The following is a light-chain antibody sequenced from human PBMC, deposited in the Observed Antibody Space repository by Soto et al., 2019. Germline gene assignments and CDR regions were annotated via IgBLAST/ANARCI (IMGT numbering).Light chain of an antibody. CDR2: AAS. V-gene: IGKV1D-16*01. J-gene: IGKJ5*01. CDR3: QQYYSYPIT. Sequence: DNQMNQSPSSLSASVGDRVTITCRASQGISSWLAWYQQKPGKAPKLLIYAASSLQSGVPSRFSGSGSGTDFTLTISCLQSEDFATYYCQQYYSYPITSGQGTRLENK. CDR1: QGISSW.